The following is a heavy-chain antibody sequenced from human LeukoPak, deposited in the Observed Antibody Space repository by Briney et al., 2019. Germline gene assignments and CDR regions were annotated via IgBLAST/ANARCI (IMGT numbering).Heavy chain of an antibody. V-gene: IGHV3-15*01. CDR3: TTEWVHFGELLSHLDDGKVH. CDR1: GFTFSNAW. D-gene: IGHD3-10*01. Sequence: GGSLRLSCAASGFTFSNAWMSWVRQAPGKGLEWVGRIKSKTDGGTTDYAAPVKGRFTISRDDSKNTLYLQMNSLKTEDTAVYYCTTEWVHFGELLSHLDDGKVHWGQGTLVTVSS. J-gene: IGHJ4*02. CDR2: IKSKTDGGTT.